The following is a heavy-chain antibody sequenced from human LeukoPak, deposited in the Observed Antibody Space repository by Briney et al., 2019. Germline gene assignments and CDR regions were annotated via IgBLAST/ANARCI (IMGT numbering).Heavy chain of an antibody. J-gene: IGHJ3*02. CDR3: AREGPYSYGPGDAFDI. V-gene: IGHV3-21*01. CDR1: GFTFSSYS. D-gene: IGHD5-18*01. Sequence: GGSLRLSCAASGFTFSSYSMNWVRQAPGKGLEWVSSISSSSSYIYYTDSVKGRFTISRDNAKNSLYLQMNSLRAEDTAVYYCAREGPYSYGPGDAFDIWGQGTMVTVSS. CDR2: ISSSSSYI.